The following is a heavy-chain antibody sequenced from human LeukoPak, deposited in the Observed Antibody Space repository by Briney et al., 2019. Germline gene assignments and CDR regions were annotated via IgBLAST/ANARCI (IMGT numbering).Heavy chain of an antibody. Sequence: SGGSLRLSCAASGFTFSSYSMNWVRQAPGKGLEWVSSISSSSSYIYYADSVKGRFTISRDNAKNSLYLQMNSLRAEDTAVYYCARVVDYYDSSGYYDNAFDIWGQGTMVTVSS. J-gene: IGHJ3*02. CDR3: ARVVDYYDSSGYYDNAFDI. CDR2: ISSSSSYI. D-gene: IGHD3-22*01. CDR1: GFTFSSYS. V-gene: IGHV3-21*01.